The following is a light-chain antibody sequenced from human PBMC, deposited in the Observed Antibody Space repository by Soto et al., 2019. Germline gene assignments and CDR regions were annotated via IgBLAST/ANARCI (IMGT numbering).Light chain of an antibody. J-gene: IGLJ3*02. Sequence: QSALTQPPSASGSPGQSVTISCTGTSSDVGGYNYVSWYQQHPGKAPKLMIYEVSKRPSGVPDRFSGSKSCNTASLTVSGLQAEDEADYYCSSYAGSNNLVFGGGTQLTVL. V-gene: IGLV2-8*01. CDR3: SSYAGSNNLV. CDR2: EVS. CDR1: SSDVGGYNY.